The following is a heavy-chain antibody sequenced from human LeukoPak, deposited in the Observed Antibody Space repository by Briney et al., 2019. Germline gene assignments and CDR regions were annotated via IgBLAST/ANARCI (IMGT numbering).Heavy chain of an antibody. V-gene: IGHV1-18*01. CDR2: ISAYNGNT. D-gene: IGHD6-6*01. J-gene: IGHJ6*03. Sequence: ASVKVSCKASGYTLRSYGITWVRQAPGQGLEWMGWISAYNGNTKYPQKLQGRVTTTTDTSTSTAYMELRSLRSDDTAVYYCARAEYSINYMDVWGKGTTVTISS. CDR3: ARAEYSINYMDV. CDR1: GYTLRSYG.